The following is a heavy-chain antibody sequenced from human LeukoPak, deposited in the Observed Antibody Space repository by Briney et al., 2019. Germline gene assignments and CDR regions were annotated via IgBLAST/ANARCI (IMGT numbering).Heavy chain of an antibody. CDR1: GFTVSSNY. D-gene: IGHD2-2*01. J-gene: IGHJ3*02. Sequence: PGGSLRLSCAASGFTVSSNYMSWVRQAPGKGLEWVSAISGSGGSTYYADSVKGRFTISRDNSKNTLYLQMNSLRAEDTAVYYCAKGSYCSSTSCLQADAFDIWGQGTMVTVSS. CDR2: ISGSGGST. V-gene: IGHV3-23*01. CDR3: AKGSYCSSTSCLQADAFDI.